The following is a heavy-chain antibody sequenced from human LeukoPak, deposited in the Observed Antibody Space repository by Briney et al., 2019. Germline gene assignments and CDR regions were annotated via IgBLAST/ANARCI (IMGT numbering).Heavy chain of an antibody. CDR3: TTPTSTYYDFWSGYYTGDH. Sequence: GGSLRLSCAASGFTFSNAWMSWVRQAPGKGLEWVGRIKSKTDGGTTDYAAPVKGRFTISRDDSKNTLYLQMNSLKTEDTAVYYCTTPTSTYYDFWSGYYTGDHWGQGTLVTVSS. CDR1: GFTFSNAW. J-gene: IGHJ4*02. D-gene: IGHD3-3*01. CDR2: IKSKTDGGTT. V-gene: IGHV3-15*01.